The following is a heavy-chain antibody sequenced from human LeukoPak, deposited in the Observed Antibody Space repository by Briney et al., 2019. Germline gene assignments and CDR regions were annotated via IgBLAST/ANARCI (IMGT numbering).Heavy chain of an antibody. CDR3: ASGAYDSSGYFSDALFDY. D-gene: IGHD3-22*01. CDR1: GYSFTSHY. V-gene: IGHV1-46*01. J-gene: IGHJ4*02. Sequence: ASVTVSCKASGYSFTSHYMHWVRQAPGQGLEWMGLINPSGSSTLYAQKFQGRVTMTRDMSTSTVYMELSSLRSEDTAVYYCASGAYDSSGYFSDALFDYWGQGTLVTVSS. CDR2: INPSGSST.